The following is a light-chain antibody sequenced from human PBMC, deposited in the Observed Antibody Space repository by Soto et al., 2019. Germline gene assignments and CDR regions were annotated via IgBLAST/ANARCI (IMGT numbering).Light chain of an antibody. CDR1: QGVSSR. CDR3: QQAHSFPPT. J-gene: IGKJ4*01. CDR2: AAS. Sequence: DIQMTQSPSSVSASVGDRVNITCRASQGVSSRLAWYQHKPGKAPQFLIYAASRLHSGVPSRFSGSASGTDFTLTISRLQPEDFATYFCQQAHSFPPTFGGGTKVAIK. V-gene: IGKV1-12*01.